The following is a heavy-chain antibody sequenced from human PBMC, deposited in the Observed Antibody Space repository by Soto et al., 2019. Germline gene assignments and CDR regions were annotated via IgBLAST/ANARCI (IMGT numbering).Heavy chain of an antibody. J-gene: IGHJ6*02. Sequence: GSLRLSCSASGFTFSSYAMHWVRRAPGKGLEYVSAISSNGGSTYYADSVKGRFTISRDNSKNTLYLQMSSLRAEDTAVYYCVKGRIRVKGPNYYYGMDVWGQGTTVTVSS. CDR3: VKGRIRVKGPNYYYGMDV. CDR2: ISSNGGST. V-gene: IGHV3-64D*06. CDR1: GFTFSSYA. D-gene: IGHD2-15*01.